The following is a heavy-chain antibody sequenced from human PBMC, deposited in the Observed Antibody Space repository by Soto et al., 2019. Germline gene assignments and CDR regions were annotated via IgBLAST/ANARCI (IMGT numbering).Heavy chain of an antibody. D-gene: IGHD2-2*02. CDR3: ARAPHVVVPAAIGWFDP. J-gene: IGHJ5*02. CDR1: GGSISSGDYY. Sequence: PSETLSLTCTVSGGSISSGDYYWSWIRQPPGKGLEWIGYIYYSGSTYCNPSLKSRVTISVDTSKNQFSLKLSSVTAADTAVYYCARAPHVVVPAAIGWFDPWGQGTLVTVSS. CDR2: IYYSGST. V-gene: IGHV4-30-4*01.